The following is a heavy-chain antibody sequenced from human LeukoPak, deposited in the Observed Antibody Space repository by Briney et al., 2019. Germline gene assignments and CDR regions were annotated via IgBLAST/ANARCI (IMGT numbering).Heavy chain of an antibody. CDR2: SRSRAHGGTT. J-gene: IGHJ6*03. CDR3: SRVERSSINNYYYYMAV. D-gene: IGHD2-2*01. CDR1: GFTFVENA. Sequence: GRSLRLSCTAFGFTFVENAMIWFRQSPGKGLEWVSLSRSRAHGGTTEYAASEMGRFTMSRDDSKNIEHLQMNSLETEDTAVYYCSRVERSSINNYYYYMAVWGKGTSATVSS. V-gene: IGHV3-49*03.